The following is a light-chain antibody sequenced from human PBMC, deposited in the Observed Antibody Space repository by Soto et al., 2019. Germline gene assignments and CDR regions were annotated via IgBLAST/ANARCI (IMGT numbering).Light chain of an antibody. Sequence: DIQMTQSPSTLSASLGERVTMTCGASQSISSWLAWYQQKPGKAPKLLIYDASSLESGVPSRFSGSGSGTEFTLTINSLQPDDFATYYCQQYNSYPLTFGGGTKVDIK. J-gene: IGKJ4*01. CDR3: QQYNSYPLT. CDR2: DAS. CDR1: QSISSW. V-gene: IGKV1-5*01.